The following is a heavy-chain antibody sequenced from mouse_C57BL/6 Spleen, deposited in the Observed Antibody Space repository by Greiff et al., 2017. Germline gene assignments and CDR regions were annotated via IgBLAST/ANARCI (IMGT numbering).Heavy chain of an antibody. CDR2: IYPGSGST. V-gene: IGHV1-55*01. CDR1: GYTFTSYW. CDR3: AREWDYYDGYSFAY. Sequence: VQLQQSGAELVKPGASVKMSCKASGYTFTSYWITWVKQRPGQGLEWIGDIYPGSGSTNYNEKFKSKSTLTVDTSSSTAYMQLSSLTSEDSAVYYCAREWDYYDGYSFAYWGQGTLVTVSA. J-gene: IGHJ3*01. D-gene: IGHD2-3*01.